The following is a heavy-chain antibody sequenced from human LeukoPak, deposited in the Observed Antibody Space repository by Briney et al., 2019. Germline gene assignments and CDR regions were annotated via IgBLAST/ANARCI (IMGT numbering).Heavy chain of an antibody. D-gene: IGHD1-26*01. Sequence: GGSLRLSCAASGFTFDDYAMHWVRQAPGKGLEWVSGISWNSGSIGYADSVKGRFTISRDNAKNSLYLQMNSLRAEDMALYYCAKDTGGSYGRAFGAFDIWGQGTMVTVSS. CDR3: AKDTGGSYGRAFGAFDI. V-gene: IGHV3-9*03. CDR2: ISWNSGSI. J-gene: IGHJ3*02. CDR1: GFTFDDYA.